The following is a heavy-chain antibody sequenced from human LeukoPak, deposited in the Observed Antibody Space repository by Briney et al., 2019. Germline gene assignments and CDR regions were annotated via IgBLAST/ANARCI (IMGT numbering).Heavy chain of an antibody. Sequence: GGSLRLSCAASGFTFSSYWMHWVRQAPGKGLVWVSRINSDGSSTSYADSVKGRFTISRDNAKNTLYLQMDSLRAEDTAVYYCARARVFDDSSGYYFDYWGQGTLVTVSS. CDR3: ARARVFDDSSGYYFDY. CDR2: INSDGSST. V-gene: IGHV3-74*01. CDR1: GFTFSSYW. D-gene: IGHD3-22*01. J-gene: IGHJ4*02.